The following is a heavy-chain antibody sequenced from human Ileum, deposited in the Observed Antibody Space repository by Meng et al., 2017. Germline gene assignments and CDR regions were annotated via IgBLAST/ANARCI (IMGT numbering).Heavy chain of an antibody. J-gene: IGHJ4*02. CDR1: GFTFSSYA. D-gene: IGHD2/OR15-2a*01. V-gene: IGHV3-23*04. CDR3: AKDVESSFPWDY. CDR2: ISGGGHST. Sequence: EGEWVGCWGGLGAPGGALRLSCAASGFTFSSYAMSWVRQAPGKGLEWVSGISGGGHSTYYADSVKGRFTISRDNSKNTLYLQMNSLRAEDTAVYYCAKDVESSFPWDYWGQGTLVTVSS.